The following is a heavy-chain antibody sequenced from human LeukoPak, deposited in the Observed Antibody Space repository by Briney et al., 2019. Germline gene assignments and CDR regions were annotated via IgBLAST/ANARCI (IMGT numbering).Heavy chain of an antibody. V-gene: IGHV4-34*01. D-gene: IGHD1-7*01. Sequence: SETLSLTCAVYGGSFSGYYWSWIRQPPGKGLEWIGEINHSGSTNYNPSLKSRVTISVDTSKNQFSLKLSSVTAADTAVYYCARLKLTSPGAFDIWGQGTMVTVSS. CDR3: ARLKLTSPGAFDI. CDR2: INHSGST. CDR1: GGSFSGYY. J-gene: IGHJ3*02.